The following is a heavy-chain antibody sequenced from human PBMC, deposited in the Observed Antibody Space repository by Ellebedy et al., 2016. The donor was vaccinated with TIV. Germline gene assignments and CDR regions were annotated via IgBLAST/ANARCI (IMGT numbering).Heavy chain of an antibody. Sequence: SQTLSLTCVISGDSVSTDIGWGWIGQWPSRGLEWLGRTYYRSKWNNDYAVSLKSRITINPDTSKNQFSLQLNSVIPDDTAVYYCARGWFGSGMGVWGQGTTVTVSS. CDR3: ARGWFGSGMGV. D-gene: IGHD3-16*01. J-gene: IGHJ6*02. CDR2: TYYRSKWNN. CDR1: GDSVSTDIG. V-gene: IGHV6-1*01.